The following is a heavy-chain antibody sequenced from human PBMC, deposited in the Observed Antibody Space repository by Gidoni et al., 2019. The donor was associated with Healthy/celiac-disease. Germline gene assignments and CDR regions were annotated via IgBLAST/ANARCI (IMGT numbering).Heavy chain of an antibody. CDR3: ARRLLVITIFGVGRHGFDY. CDR1: GGAIRSGFYY. D-gene: IGHD3-3*01. V-gene: IGHV4-39*01. J-gene: IGHJ4*02. CDR2: IYYSGSN. Sequence: QLQLQESGPGLAKPSGTLSLKCTVSGGAIRSGFYYRGCIRQPPGKGREWCGSIYYSGSNYYNPPLTRRVTKAVDTSNNQFSRKLSSVTAADTAVYCCARRLLVITIFGVGRHGFDYWGQGTLVTVSS.